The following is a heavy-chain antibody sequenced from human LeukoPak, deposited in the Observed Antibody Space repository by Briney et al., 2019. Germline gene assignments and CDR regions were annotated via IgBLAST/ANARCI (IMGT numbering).Heavy chain of an antibody. Sequence: GGSLRLPCAASGFTFDDYAMHWVRQAPGKGLEWVSGISWNSGSIGYADSVKGRFTISRDNAKNSLYLQMNSLRAEDTALYYCAKDTGPSSNLLFDYWGQGTLVTVSS. J-gene: IGHJ4*02. D-gene: IGHD1-1*01. CDR1: GFTFDDYA. CDR2: ISWNSGSI. V-gene: IGHV3-9*01. CDR3: AKDTGPSSNLLFDY.